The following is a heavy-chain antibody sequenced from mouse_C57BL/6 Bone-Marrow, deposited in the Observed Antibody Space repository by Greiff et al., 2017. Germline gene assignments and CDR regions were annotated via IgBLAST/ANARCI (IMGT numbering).Heavy chain of an antibody. J-gene: IGHJ4*01. CDR2: IYPRSGNT. D-gene: IGHD2-5*01. CDR1: GYSFTSYG. V-gene: IGHV1-81*01. CDR3: ARWDYSNYLYAMDY. Sequence: QVQLQQSGAELARPGASVKLSCKASGYSFTSYGISWVKQRTGQSLEWIGEIYPRSGNTYYNEKFKGKATLTADKSSSTAYMELRSLTSEDSAVYFCARWDYSNYLYAMDYWGQGTSVTVSS.